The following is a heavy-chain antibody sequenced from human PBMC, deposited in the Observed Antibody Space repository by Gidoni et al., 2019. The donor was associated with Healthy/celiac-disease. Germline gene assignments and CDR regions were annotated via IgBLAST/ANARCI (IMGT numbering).Heavy chain of an antibody. CDR2: INPNSVGT. CDR3: AYGPYFTGYYGWFDP. CDR1: VYTLTGYY. V-gene: IGHV1-2*02. Sequence: QVQLVQSGAEVKKHGAYVKFSCKALVYTLTGYYMHWVLQAPGHGLEWMGWINPNSVGTNYAQKFQGRVTMTRDTSISTAYMELSRLRSDDTAVYYCAYGPYFTGYYGWFDPWGQGTLVTVSS. J-gene: IGHJ5*02. D-gene: IGHD3-9*01.